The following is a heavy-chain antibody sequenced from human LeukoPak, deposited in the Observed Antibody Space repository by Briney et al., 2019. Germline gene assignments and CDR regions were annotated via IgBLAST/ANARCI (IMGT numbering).Heavy chain of an antibody. Sequence: PVKVSCKASGGTFSSYAISWVRQAPGQGLEWMGGIIPIFGTANYAQKFQGRVTITTDESTSTAYMELSSLRSEDTAVYYCARTVVVPAALEGWFDPWGQGTLVTVSS. CDR2: IIPIFGTA. V-gene: IGHV1-69*05. CDR1: GGTFSSYA. J-gene: IGHJ5*02. CDR3: ARTVVVPAALEGWFDP. D-gene: IGHD2-2*01.